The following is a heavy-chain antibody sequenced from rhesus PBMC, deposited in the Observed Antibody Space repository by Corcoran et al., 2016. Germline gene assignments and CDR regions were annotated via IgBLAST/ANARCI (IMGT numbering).Heavy chain of an antibody. D-gene: IGHD6-25*01. V-gene: IGHV4-80*01. Sequence: QVQLQESGPGLVKPSEPLSLTCAVSGASISGYWWSWFRQSPRTGLEWSGEITGECCRSDDNPSLKSRVTMSKAASKSQISLNVSCVTAADAAMYYCARRAGGRFASWGQGVLVTVSS. CDR3: ARRAGGRFAS. J-gene: IGHJ4*01. CDR2: ITGECCRS. CDR1: GASISGYW.